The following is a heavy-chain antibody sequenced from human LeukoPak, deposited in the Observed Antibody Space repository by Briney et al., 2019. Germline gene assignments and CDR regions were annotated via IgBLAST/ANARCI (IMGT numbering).Heavy chain of an antibody. CDR2: INHGGST. CDR3: ARTNDYGGNSVRY. D-gene: IGHD4-23*01. Sequence: SETLSLTCAVYGGSFSGYYWSWIRQPPGKGLEWIGEINHGGSTNYNPSLKSRVTISVDTSKNQFSLKLSSVTAADTAVYYCARTNDYGGNSVRYWGQGTLVTVSS. J-gene: IGHJ4*02. V-gene: IGHV4-34*01. CDR1: GGSFSGYY.